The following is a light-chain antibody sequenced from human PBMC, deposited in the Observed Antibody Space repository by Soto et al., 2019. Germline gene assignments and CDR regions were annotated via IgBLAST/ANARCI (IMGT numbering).Light chain of an antibody. CDR3: CSYAGSSTWV. V-gene: IGLV2-14*01. CDR2: EVS. CDR1: SSDVGRYNY. J-gene: IGLJ3*02. Sequence: QSALTQPASVSGSPGQSITISCTGASSDVGRYNYVSWYQLHPGKAPKLIIYEVSNRPSGVSNRFSGSKSGNTASLTISGLRAEDEADYYCCSYAGSSTWVFGGGTKLTVL.